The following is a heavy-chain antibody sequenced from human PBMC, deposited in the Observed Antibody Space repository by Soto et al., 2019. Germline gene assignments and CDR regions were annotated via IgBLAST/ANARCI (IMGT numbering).Heavy chain of an antibody. D-gene: IGHD2-15*01. CDR3: ARSWYCSGGKCYSDY. V-gene: IGHV1-18*01. CDR1: GYTFTSYG. Sequence: ASVKVSCKASGYTFTSYGVRWVRQAPGQGLEWMGWISAYNGNTNYVQNLQGRVTMTTDTSTSTAYMELRSLRSDDTAVYYCARSWYCSGGKCYSDYWGQGTLVTVSS. J-gene: IGHJ4*02. CDR2: ISAYNGNT.